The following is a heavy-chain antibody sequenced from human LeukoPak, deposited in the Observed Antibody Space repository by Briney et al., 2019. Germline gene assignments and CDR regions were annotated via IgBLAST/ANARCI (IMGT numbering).Heavy chain of an antibody. CDR3: ARGRSGPKRGSFDY. CDR2: IYYSGNT. Sequence: SETLSLTCTVSGGSISSYYWSWIRQPPGKGLEWIGYIYYSGNTNYNPSLKSRVAISIDTSKNQFSLRLTYVTAADTAVYYCARGRSGPKRGSFDYWGQGTLVTVSS. CDR1: GGSISSYY. V-gene: IGHV4-59*01. J-gene: IGHJ4*02. D-gene: IGHD1-26*01.